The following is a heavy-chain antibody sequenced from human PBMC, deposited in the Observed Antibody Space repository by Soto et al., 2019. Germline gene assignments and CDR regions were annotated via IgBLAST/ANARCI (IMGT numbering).Heavy chain of an antibody. D-gene: IGHD6-13*01. Sequence: AWPLRLSCAASGFPFTDYALSWVRPAPGKGLEWVATISGIGGSTYLADSVKGRLSISRDNSKNTVSLLMNSLRAEDTAVYFCARGSSGYISSWYYFDYWGRGTLVTVSS. CDR1: GFPFTDYA. CDR2: ISGIGGST. CDR3: ARGSSGYISSWYYFDY. J-gene: IGHJ4*02. V-gene: IGHV3-23*01.